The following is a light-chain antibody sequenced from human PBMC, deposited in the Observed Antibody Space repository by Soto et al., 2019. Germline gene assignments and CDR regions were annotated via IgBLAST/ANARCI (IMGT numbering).Light chain of an antibody. J-gene: IGKJ1*01. CDR3: QQYNSYSTWT. Sequence: DIHITHSPSTLSASVVDRSTMTCLASQSISSWLSWYQQKPGKAPKLLIYKASSLESGVPSRFSGSGSGTEFTLTISSLQPDDFATYYCQQYNSYSTWTFGQGTKV. CDR2: KAS. CDR1: QSISSW. V-gene: IGKV1-5*03.